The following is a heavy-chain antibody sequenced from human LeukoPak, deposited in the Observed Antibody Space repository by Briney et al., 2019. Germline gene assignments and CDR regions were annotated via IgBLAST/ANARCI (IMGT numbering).Heavy chain of an antibody. Sequence: ASVKVSCKASGYTFTSYGISWVRQAPGQGLEWMGWISAYNGNTNYAQKLQGRVTMTTDTSTSTAYMELRSLRSDDTAVYYCARIVPGIAAAGTFDPWGLGTLVTVSS. J-gene: IGHJ5*02. CDR3: ARIVPGIAAAGTFDP. CDR2: ISAYNGNT. CDR1: GYTFTSYG. D-gene: IGHD6-13*01. V-gene: IGHV1-18*01.